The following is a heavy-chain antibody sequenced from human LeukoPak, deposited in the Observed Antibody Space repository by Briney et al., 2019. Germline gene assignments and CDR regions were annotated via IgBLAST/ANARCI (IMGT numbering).Heavy chain of an antibody. CDR2: ISGNGGST. J-gene: IGHJ4*02. Sequence: GGSLRLSCAASGFTFSNYAMSWVRQAPGKGLEWVSVISGNGGSTHYADSVKGRFTISRDNSKNTLYLQMNSLRAEDTAVYYCAKDGVMAGHYLDYWGQGTLVTVSS. V-gene: IGHV3-23*01. CDR1: GFTFSNYA. D-gene: IGHD5-24*01. CDR3: AKDGVMAGHYLDY.